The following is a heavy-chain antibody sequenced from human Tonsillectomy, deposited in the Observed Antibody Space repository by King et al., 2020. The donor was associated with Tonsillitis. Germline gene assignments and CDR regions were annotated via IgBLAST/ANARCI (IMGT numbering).Heavy chain of an antibody. V-gene: IGHV3-23*04. CDR1: GFTFSTYA. CDR2: ISGSGGST. CDR3: AKEGYGDYVGPG. Sequence: VQLVESGGGLGQPGGSLRLSCAGSGFTFSTYAMSWVRQAPGKGLEWVSGISGSGGSTYYADSVKGRFTTSRDNSNNTLYLQMNSLRAEDTAVYYCAKEGYGDYVGPGWGQGTLVIVSS. J-gene: IGHJ4*02. D-gene: IGHD4-17*01.